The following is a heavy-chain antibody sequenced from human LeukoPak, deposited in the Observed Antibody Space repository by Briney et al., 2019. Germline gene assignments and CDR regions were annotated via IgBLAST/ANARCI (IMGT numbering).Heavy chain of an antibody. J-gene: IGHJ3*02. V-gene: IGHV4-59*01. CDR1: GGSISSYY. CDR3: ASSMNFGVVITPAGAFDI. Sequence: PSETLSLTCTVSGGSISSYYWSWIRQPPGKGLEWIGYIYYSGSTNYNPSLKSRVTISVDTSKNQFSLKLSCVTAADTAVYYCASSMNFGVVITPAGAFDIWGQGTVVTVSS. D-gene: IGHD3-3*01. CDR2: IYYSGST.